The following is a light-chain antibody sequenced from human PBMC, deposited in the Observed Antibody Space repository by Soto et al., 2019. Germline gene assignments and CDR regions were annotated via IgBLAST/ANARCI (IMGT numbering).Light chain of an antibody. Sequence: QLVLTQPPSVSGAPGQRVTISCTGSSSNIGAGYDVHWYQQLPGTAPKLLIYGNSNRPSGVPDRFSGSKSGTSASLAITGLQAEDEADYYCQSYDSSLRVFGTGTKVTVL. J-gene: IGLJ1*01. V-gene: IGLV1-40*01. CDR2: GNS. CDR1: SSNIGAGYD. CDR3: QSYDSSLRV.